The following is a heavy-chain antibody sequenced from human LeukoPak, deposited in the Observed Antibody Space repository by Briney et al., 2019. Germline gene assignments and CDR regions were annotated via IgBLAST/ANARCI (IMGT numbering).Heavy chain of an antibody. D-gene: IGHD3-9*01. Sequence: PGGSLRLSCAASGFTVSSDYMSWIRQAPGKGLEWVSYISSSGSNTNYADSVKGRFTISRDNAKKSMFLQMNGLRAEDTAVYYCARDSDHDVLTGFYRPDSFDIWGQGTMVTVSS. CDR2: ISSSGSNT. J-gene: IGHJ3*02. V-gene: IGHV3-11*05. CDR1: GFTVSSDY. CDR3: ARDSDHDVLTGFYRPDSFDI.